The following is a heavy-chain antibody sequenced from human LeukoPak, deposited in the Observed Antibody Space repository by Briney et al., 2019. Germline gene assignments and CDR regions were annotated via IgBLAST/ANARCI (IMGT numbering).Heavy chain of an antibody. CDR3: ARDYYDSSGYYYVTAIYYFDY. CDR1: GGTFSSYA. D-gene: IGHD3-22*01. CDR2: IIPIFGTA. V-gene: IGHV1-69*06. Sequence: GSSVKVSCKASGGTFSSYAISWVRQAPGQGLEWMGRIIPIFGTANYAQKFQGRVMITADKSTSTAYMELSSLRSEDTAVYYCARDYYDSSGYYYVTAIYYFDYWGQGTLVTVSS. J-gene: IGHJ4*02.